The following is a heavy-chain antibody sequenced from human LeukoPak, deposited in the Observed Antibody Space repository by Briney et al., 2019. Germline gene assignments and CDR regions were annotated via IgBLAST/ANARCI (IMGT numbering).Heavy chain of an antibody. V-gene: IGHV3-23*01. CDR1: GFTFSSYA. D-gene: IGHD2-2*01. CDR3: AKWGLYCSSTSCYDPFQH. Sequence: GGSLRLSCAASGFTFSSYAMSWVRQAPGKGLEWVSAISGSGGSTYYADSVKGRFTISRDNSKNTLYLQMNSLRAEDTAVYYCAKWGLYCSSTSCYDPFQHWGQGTLVTVSS. J-gene: IGHJ1*01. CDR2: ISGSGGST.